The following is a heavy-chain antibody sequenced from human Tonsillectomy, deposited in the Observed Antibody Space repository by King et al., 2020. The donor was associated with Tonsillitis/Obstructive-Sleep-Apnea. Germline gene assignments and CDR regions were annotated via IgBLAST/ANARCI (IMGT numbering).Heavy chain of an antibody. CDR3: ARDSARYDILTGYYGNYFDY. V-gene: IGHV3-30*04. Sequence: QVQLVESGGGVVQPGRSLRLSCVGSGFTSNKFVMHWVRQAPGKGLEWVAVISYDGGKKSYADSVKGRFTVSRDNSKNTLYLQMNSLRAEDTAVYFCARDSARYDILTGYYGNYFDYWGQGTLVTVSS. D-gene: IGHD3-9*01. J-gene: IGHJ4*02. CDR1: GFTSNKFV. CDR2: ISYDGGKK.